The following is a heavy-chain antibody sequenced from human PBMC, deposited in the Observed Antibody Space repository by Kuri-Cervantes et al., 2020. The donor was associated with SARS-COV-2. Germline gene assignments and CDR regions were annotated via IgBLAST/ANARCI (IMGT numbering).Heavy chain of an antibody. CDR1: GGSFSGYY. CDR3: AREMAAAGGFDY. CDR2: INHSGGT. D-gene: IGHD6-13*01. Sequence: GSLRLSCAVYGGSFSGYYWSWIRQPPGKGLEWIGEINHSGGTNYNPSLKSRVTISVDTSKNQFSLKLSSVTAADTAVYYCAREMAAAGGFDYWGQGTLVTVSS. J-gene: IGHJ4*02. V-gene: IGHV4-34*01.